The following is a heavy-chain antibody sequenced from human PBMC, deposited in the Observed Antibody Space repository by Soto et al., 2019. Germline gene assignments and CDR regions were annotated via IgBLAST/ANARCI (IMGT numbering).Heavy chain of an antibody. CDR2: IYYSGST. Sequence: SETLSLTCTVSGGSISSYYWSWIRQPPGKGLEWIGYIYYSGSTNYNPSLKSRVTISVDTSKNQFSLKLSSVTAADTAVYYCARGDGDYGDYKFDYWGQGTLVTVSS. CDR3: ARGDGDYGDYKFDY. V-gene: IGHV4-59*01. CDR1: GGSISSYY. J-gene: IGHJ4*02. D-gene: IGHD4-17*01.